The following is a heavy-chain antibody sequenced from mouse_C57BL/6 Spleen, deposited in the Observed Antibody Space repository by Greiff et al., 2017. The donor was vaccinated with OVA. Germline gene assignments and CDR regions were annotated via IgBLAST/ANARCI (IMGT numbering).Heavy chain of an antibody. CDR2: IDPSDSYT. CDR3: AKIYYEYDGCAY. Sequence: VQLQQPGAELVRPGTSVKLSCKASGYTFTSYWMHWVQQRPGQGLEWIGVIDPSDSYTNYNQKFKGKATLTVDTSSSTAYMQLSSLTSEDSAVYYCAKIYYEYDGCAYWGQGTLVTVSA. CDR1: GYTFTSYW. J-gene: IGHJ3*01. V-gene: IGHV1-59*01. D-gene: IGHD2-4*01.